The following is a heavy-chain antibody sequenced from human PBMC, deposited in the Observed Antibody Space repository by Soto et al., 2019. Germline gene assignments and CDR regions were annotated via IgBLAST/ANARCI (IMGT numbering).Heavy chain of an antibody. CDR1: GGSISSYY. V-gene: IGHV4-59*04. J-gene: IGHJ4*02. Sequence: PSETLSLTCTVSGGSISSYYWSWIRQPPGKGLEWIGSIYYSGSTYNNPSLRSRVSMSIDTSKDQFSLKLKSVTAADTALYLCARQRTSVVTQAYFDVWGPGSLVSVSS. D-gene: IGHD2-21*02. CDR2: IYYSGST. CDR3: ARQRTSVVTQAYFDV.